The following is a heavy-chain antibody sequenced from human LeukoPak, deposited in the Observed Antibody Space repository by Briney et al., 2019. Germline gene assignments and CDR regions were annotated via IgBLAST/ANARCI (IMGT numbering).Heavy chain of an antibody. Sequence: GGSLRLSCAASGFTFNNYWMNWVRQAPGKGLEWVANIKPDGSEKNYVGSVKGRFTISRDNAENSLYLQMNSLTAEDTAVYYCARPPEGVYAAEYFQHWGQGALVTVSS. J-gene: IGHJ1*01. CDR2: IKPDGSEK. V-gene: IGHV3-7*01. CDR1: GFTFNNYW. CDR3: ARPPEGVYAAEYFQH. D-gene: IGHD2-8*01.